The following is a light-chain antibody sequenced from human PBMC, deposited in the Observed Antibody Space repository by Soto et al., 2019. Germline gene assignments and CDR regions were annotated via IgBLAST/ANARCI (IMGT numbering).Light chain of an antibody. V-gene: IGKV3-20*01. CDR2: DAS. CDR1: QSVSNTH. Sequence: EIVLTQSPGSLSLSPGESATLSCRASQSVSNTHVAWYQQRPGQAPRLLIYDASRRDIGVPDRFSGSGSATDFTLAISGLEPADFAVYFCHQYGTSPQTFGQGTKVDIK. CDR3: HQYGTSPQT. J-gene: IGKJ1*01.